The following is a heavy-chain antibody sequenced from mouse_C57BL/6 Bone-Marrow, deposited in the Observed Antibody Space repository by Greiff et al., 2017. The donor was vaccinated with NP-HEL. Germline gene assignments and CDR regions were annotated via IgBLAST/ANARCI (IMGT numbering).Heavy chain of an antibody. J-gene: IGHJ3*01. CDR1: GYTFTDYY. V-gene: IGHV1-26*01. D-gene: IGHD2-5*01. CDR2: INPNNGGT. Sequence: VQLQQSGPELVKPGASVKISCKASGYTFTDYYMNWVKQSHGKSLEWIGDINPNNGGTSYNQKFKGKATLTVDKSSSTAYMELRSLTSEDSAVYYCARWAYSNYVAYWGQGTLVTVSA. CDR3: ARWAYSNYVAY.